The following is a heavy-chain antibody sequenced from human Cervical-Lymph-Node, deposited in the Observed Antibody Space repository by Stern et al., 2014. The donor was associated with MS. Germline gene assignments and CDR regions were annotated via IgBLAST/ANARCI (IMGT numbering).Heavy chain of an antibody. J-gene: IGHJ5*02. CDR3: ARGIVTNRPAATLHNLFDH. CDR1: GGTFSSSYA. D-gene: IGHD2-15*01. V-gene: IGHV1-69*09. CDR2: IIPVVGLP. Sequence: VQLVESGAEVKKPASSVKVSCKASGGTFSSSYAVSWVRQAPGQGLEWMCRIIPVVGLPNYAQKFQTRLTITADKSTSTVYMELSSLTSEDTAVYYCARGIVTNRPAATLHNLFDHWGQGTLVTVSS.